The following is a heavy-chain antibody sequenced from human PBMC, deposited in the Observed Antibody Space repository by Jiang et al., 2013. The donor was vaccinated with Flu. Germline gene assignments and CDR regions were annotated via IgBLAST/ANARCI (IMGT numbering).Heavy chain of an antibody. CDR3: ASGYCSSTSCPKGTYYYYGMDV. D-gene: IGHD2-2*01. J-gene: IGHJ6*04. V-gene: IGHV5-51*01. Sequence: SGAEVKKPGESLRISCKGSGYSFTSYWIGWVRQMPGKGLEWMGIIYPGDSDTRYSPSFQGQVTISADKSISTAYLQWSSLKASDTAMYYCASGYCSSTSCPKGTYYYYGMDVWGKGTTVTVSS. CDR1: GYSFTSYW. CDR2: IYPGDSDT.